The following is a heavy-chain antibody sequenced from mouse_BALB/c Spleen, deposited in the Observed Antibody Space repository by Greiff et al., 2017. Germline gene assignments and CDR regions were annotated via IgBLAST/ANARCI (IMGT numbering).Heavy chain of an antibody. CDR1: GYTFTDYN. D-gene: IGHD3-2*01. CDR2: IYPYNGGT. Sequence: VQLQQSDAELVKPGASVKISCKASGYTFTDYNMHWVKQSHGKSLEWIGYIYPYNGGTGYNQKFKSKATLTVDNSSSTAYMELRSLTSEDSAVYYCAAADSPYYWGQGTSVTVSS. CDR3: AAADSPYY. J-gene: IGHJ4*01. V-gene: IGHV1S29*02.